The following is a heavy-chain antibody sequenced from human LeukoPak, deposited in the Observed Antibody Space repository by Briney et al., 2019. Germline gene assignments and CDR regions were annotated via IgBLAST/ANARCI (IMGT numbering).Heavy chain of an antibody. V-gene: IGHV4-31*03. J-gene: IGHJ4*02. CDR1: GVSISSGGYY. CDR2: MYFSGIT. D-gene: IGHD6-6*01. CDR3: ARDGYISSSYFDY. Sequence: PSQTLSLTCTVSGVSISSGGYYWSWIRQHPGKGLEWIGYMYFSGITSYNPSLKSRVTISVDTSKNQFSLKLSSVTAADTAVYYCARDGYISSSYFDYWGQGTLVTVSS.